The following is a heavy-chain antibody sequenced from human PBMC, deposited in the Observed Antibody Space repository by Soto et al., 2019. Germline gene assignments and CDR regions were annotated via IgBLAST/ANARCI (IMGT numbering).Heavy chain of an antibody. Sequence: QVQLVQSGAEVKKPGASVKVSCKASGYTFTSYGIHWVRQAPGQRLEWMGWINAGNGNTEYAQKFQGRVTILRDTTATSGNIEVGTPKTGDTAVYYRAKSRGYGGNGDLEYWGQGTLVTVSS. CDR3: AKSRGYGGNGDLEY. D-gene: IGHD2-2*01. CDR1: GYTFTSYG. J-gene: IGHJ4*02. V-gene: IGHV1-3*01. CDR2: INAGNGNT.